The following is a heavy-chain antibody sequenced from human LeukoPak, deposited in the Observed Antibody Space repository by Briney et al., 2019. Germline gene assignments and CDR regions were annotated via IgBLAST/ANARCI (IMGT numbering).Heavy chain of an antibody. V-gene: IGHV1-46*01. CDR1: GYTFTNYY. Sequence: GASVKVSCKASGYTFTNYYVHWVRQAPGQGLEWMGIIYPSDGATKYANHFQATVTMTRDTSTSTFYIEVSSLKSEDTAVYYCARGRGSYYYDSSGYYDYWGQGTLVTVSS. CDR3: ARGRGSYYYDSSGYYDY. D-gene: IGHD3-22*01. CDR2: IYPSDGAT. J-gene: IGHJ4*02.